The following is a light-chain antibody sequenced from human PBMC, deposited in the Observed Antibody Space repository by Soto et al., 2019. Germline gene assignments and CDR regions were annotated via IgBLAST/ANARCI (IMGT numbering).Light chain of an antibody. V-gene: IGLV2-14*01. CDR1: SSDVGGYNY. CDR3: SSYTSSSTT. Sequence: QSALTQPASVSGSPGQSITISCTGTSSDVGGYNYVSWYQQHPGKAPKLMIYEVSNRPSGVSNRFSGSKSGNTASLTISGLQAEGEADYYCSSYTSSSTTFGGGTKLTVL. J-gene: IGLJ2*01. CDR2: EVS.